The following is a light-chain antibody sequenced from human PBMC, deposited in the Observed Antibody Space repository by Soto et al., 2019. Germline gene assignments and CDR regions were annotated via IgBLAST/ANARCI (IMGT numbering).Light chain of an antibody. J-gene: IGLJ3*02. CDR3: SSYTSSSTPYWV. CDR2: EVS. Sequence: QSALTQPASVSGSPGQSITISCTGTSSDAGGYNYVSWYQQHPGKAPKLMIYEVSNRPSGVSNRFSGSKSGNTASLTISGLQAEDEADYYCSSYTSSSTPYWVFGGGTKLTVL. V-gene: IGLV2-14*01. CDR1: SSDAGGYNY.